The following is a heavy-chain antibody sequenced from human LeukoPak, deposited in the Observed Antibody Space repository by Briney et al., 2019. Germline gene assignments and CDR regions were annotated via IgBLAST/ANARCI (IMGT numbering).Heavy chain of an antibody. Sequence: PGGSLRLSCAASGFTFSSYEMNWVRQAPGKGLEWVSYISSSGSTIYYTDSVKGRFTISRDNAKNSLYLQMNSLRAEDTAIYYCARDSNGWSHDAFDIWGQGTMVTVSS. D-gene: IGHD6-19*01. J-gene: IGHJ3*02. CDR1: GFTFSSYE. CDR3: ARDSNGWSHDAFDI. V-gene: IGHV3-48*03. CDR2: ISSSGSTI.